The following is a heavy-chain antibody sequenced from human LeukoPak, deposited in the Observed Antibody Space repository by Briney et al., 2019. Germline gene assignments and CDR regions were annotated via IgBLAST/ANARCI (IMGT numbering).Heavy chain of an antibody. J-gene: IGHJ5*02. D-gene: IGHD3-10*01. CDR3: ARRHYGSGSYPT. CDR2: IYSDGST. CDR1: GFILSSYW. V-gene: IGHV3-66*04. Sequence: GGSLRLSCAASGFILSSYWMSWVRQAPGKGLEWVSVIYSDGSTYYADSVKGRFTISRDNSKNTLFLQMNSLRAEDTAVYYCARRHYGSGSYPTWGQGTLVTVSS.